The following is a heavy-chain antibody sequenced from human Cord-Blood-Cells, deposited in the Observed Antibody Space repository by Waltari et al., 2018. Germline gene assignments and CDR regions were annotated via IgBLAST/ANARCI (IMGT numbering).Heavy chain of an antibody. CDR3: ARSGPPKLSGYSAPFDY. CDR2: IIPIFGTA. D-gene: IGHD3-3*01. CDR1: GGTFSSYA. J-gene: IGHJ4*02. V-gene: IGHV1-69*01. Sequence: QVQLVQSGAEVKKPGSSVKVSCKASGGTFSSYAISWVRQAPGQGLEWMGGIIPIFGTANYAQKFQGRVTITADESTSTAYMELSSLRSEDTAVYYCARSGPPKLSGYSAPFDYWGQGTLVTVSS.